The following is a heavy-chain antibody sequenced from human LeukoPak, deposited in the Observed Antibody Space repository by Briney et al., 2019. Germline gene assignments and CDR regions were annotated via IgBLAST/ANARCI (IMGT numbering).Heavy chain of an antibody. D-gene: IGHD5-12*01. V-gene: IGHV4-59*01. CDR2: VYYTGST. CDR3: ARVIGGYDPFDC. J-gene: IGHJ4*02. CDR1: GGSISSNY. Sequence: PSETLSLTCTVSGGSISSNYWNWIRQPPGKGLEWIGYVYYTGSTNYNPSLKSRVTISVDTSKNQFSLKLSSVTAADTALYYCARVIGGYDPFDCWGQGTLVTVSS.